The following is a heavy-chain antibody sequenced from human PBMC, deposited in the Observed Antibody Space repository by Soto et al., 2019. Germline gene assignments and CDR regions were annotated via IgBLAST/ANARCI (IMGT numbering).Heavy chain of an antibody. Sequence: CGASGYSFPAFWIGWVRQVPGKGLEWMGIIFPADSDTRYSPSFQGQVTISVDKSISTAYLQWSSLKASDTAMYYCARRGAGYNYDYGGQETLAT. J-gene: IGHJ4*02. CDR1: GYSFPAFW. V-gene: IGHV5-51*01. CDR3: ARRGAGYNYDY. D-gene: IGHD5-12*01. CDR2: IFPADSDT.